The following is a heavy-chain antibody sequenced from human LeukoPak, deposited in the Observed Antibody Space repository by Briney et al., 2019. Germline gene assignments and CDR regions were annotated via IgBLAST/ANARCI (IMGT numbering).Heavy chain of an antibody. CDR1: AYTFTGYY. CDR3: ARAYYHDSSGHYSLDY. D-gene: IGHD3-22*01. Sequence: ASVKVSCKASAYTFTGYYINWVRQAPGQGLELMGWINPNSGGTHCSQKFQGRVTMTRDTSITTAYIELSRLTSDDTAVYYCARAYYHDSSGHYSLDYWGQGTLVTVSS. V-gene: IGHV1-2*02. J-gene: IGHJ4*02. CDR2: INPNSGGT.